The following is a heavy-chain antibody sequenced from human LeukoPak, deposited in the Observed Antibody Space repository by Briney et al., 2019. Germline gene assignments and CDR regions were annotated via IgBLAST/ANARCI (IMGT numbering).Heavy chain of an antibody. CDR3: ASTPTVTRALYFQH. CDR1: GFTFSSYA. V-gene: IGHV3-23*01. CDR2: ISGSGGST. J-gene: IGHJ1*01. Sequence: GGSLRLSCAASGFTFSSYAMSWVRQAPGKGLEWVSAISGSGGSTYYADSVKGRFTISRDNSKNTLYLQMNSLRAEDTAVHYCASTPTVTRALYFQHWGQGTLVTVSS. D-gene: IGHD3-10*01.